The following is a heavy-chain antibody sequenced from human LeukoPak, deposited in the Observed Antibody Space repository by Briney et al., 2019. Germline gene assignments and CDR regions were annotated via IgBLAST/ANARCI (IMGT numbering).Heavy chain of an antibody. V-gene: IGHV4-31*03. CDR3: ARGYSGENWFDP. J-gene: IGHJ5*02. CDR1: GGSISSGGYY. Sequence: PSGTLSLTCTVSGGSISSGGYYWSWIRQHPGKGLEWIGYIYYSGSTYYNPSLKSRVTISVDTSKNQFSLKLSSVTAADTAVYYCARGYSGENWFDPWGQGTLVTVSS. CDR2: IYYSGST. D-gene: IGHD1-1*01.